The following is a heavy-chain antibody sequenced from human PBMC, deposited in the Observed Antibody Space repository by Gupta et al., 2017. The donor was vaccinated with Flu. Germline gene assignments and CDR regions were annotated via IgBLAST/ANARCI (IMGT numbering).Heavy chain of an antibody. CDR3: AKSGGYDSSWFVY. Sequence: RQAPGKGLEWVSGISGSGGSTYYADSAKGRFTISRDNSKNTLYLQMNNLRPEDTAVYYCAKSGGYDSSWFVYWGQGTLVTVSS. D-gene: IGHD2-8*02. V-gene: IGHV3-23*01. J-gene: IGHJ5*01. CDR2: ISGSGGST.